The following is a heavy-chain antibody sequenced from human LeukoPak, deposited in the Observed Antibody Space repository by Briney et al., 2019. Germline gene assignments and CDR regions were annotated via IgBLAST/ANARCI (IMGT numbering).Heavy chain of an antibody. J-gene: IGHJ4*02. Sequence: GGSLRISCAASGFTFTIHAVHWVRQAPGKGLEWVAVTDGTNKIYSDSVRGRFTISGDTSKNTIYLQMYSLRPEDTAMYYCAKDLIAGPPDYFDYWGQGTLVSVSS. CDR3: AKDLIAGPPDYFDY. CDR1: GFTFTIHA. CDR2: TDGTNK. D-gene: IGHD2-21*01. V-gene: IGHV3-30-3*01.